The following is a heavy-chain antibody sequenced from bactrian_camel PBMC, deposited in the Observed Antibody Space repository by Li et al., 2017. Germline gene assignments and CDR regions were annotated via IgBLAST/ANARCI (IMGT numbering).Heavy chain of an antibody. J-gene: IGHJ4*01. CDR1: GFSFHEPR. V-gene: IGHV3S53*01. CDR2: INSDGTT. D-gene: IGHD1*01. CDR3: VRDGPPECFRVPPYSFY. Sequence: HVQLVESGGGSVQAGESLRLSCTGSGFSFHEPRMGWYRQSPRNPCEMVSNINSDGTTVYVDSVKGRFTISRDNAKSAVYLQMDNLKLEDAAVYYCVRDGPPECFRVPPYSFYWGQGTQVTVS.